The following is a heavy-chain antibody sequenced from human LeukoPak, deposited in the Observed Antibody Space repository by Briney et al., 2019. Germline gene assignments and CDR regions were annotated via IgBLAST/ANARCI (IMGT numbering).Heavy chain of an antibody. J-gene: IGHJ4*02. Sequence: GGSLRLSCAASGFTFSNAWMSWVRQAPGKGLEWVGRIKSKTGGGTTDYAAPVKGRFTISRDDSKNTLYLQMNSLKTEDTAVYYCTTAAGSGSYRVFYYWGQGTLVTVSS. CDR3: TTAAGSGSYRVFYY. V-gene: IGHV3-15*01. D-gene: IGHD3-10*01. CDR2: IKSKTGGGTT. CDR1: GFTFSNAW.